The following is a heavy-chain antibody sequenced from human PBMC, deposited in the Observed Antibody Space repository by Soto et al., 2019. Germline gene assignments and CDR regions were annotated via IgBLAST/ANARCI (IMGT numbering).Heavy chain of an antibody. CDR2: ISSNGGST. V-gene: IGHV3-64D*06. Sequence: GGSLRLSCTASGFTFADYGMSFFRQAPGKGLEHVSAISSNGGSTYYADSVKGRFTISRDNSKNTLYLQMSSLRAEDTAVYYCVKDRGQLIRDFDYWGQGTLVTVSS. D-gene: IGHD6-13*01. CDR1: GFTFADYG. CDR3: VKDRGQLIRDFDY. J-gene: IGHJ4*02.